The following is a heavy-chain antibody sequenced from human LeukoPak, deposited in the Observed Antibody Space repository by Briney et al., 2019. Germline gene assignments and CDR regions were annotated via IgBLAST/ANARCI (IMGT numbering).Heavy chain of an antibody. J-gene: IGHJ3*02. CDR3: ARDPTYGDSAFDI. V-gene: IGHV4-4*02. D-gene: IGHD4-17*01. CDR2: VYHSGSP. CDR1: GGSISSDNW. Sequence: SETLSLTCAVSGGSISSDNWWSWVRQPPGKGLEWIGGVYHSGSPNYNPSLKSRVTISVDKSRNQFSLKLSSVTAADTAVYYCARDPTYGDSAFDIWGQGTMVTVSS.